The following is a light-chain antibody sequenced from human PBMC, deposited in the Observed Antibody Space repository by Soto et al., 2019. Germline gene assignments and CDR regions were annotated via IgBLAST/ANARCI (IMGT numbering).Light chain of an antibody. J-gene: IGLJ3*02. CDR3: CSYAGSSTPAV. V-gene: IGLV2-23*02. CDR2: EVS. Sequence: QSVLTQPASVSGSPGQSITISCTGTSSDVGSYNLVSWYQQHPGKAPKLMIYEVSKRPSGVSNRFSGSKSGNTASLTISGLQAEDEADYYCCSYAGSSTPAVFGGGTKLPS. CDR1: SSDVGSYNL.